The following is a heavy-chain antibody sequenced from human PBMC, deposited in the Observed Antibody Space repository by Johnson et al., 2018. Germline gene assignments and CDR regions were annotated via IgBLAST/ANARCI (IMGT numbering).Heavy chain of an antibody. V-gene: IGHV3-21*01. Sequence: VQLVESGGGLVKPGGSLRLSCAASGFTFSSYSMNWVRQAPGKGLEWVSSISSSSSYIYYADSVKGRFTISRDNAKNSLYLQMNSLRAEDTAGYYWARAAPVGPTRWNYYYYGMDVWGQGTTVTVSS. CDR3: ARAAPVGPTRWNYYYYGMDV. D-gene: IGHD4-23*01. J-gene: IGHJ6*02. CDR1: GFTFSSYS. CDR2: ISSSSSYI.